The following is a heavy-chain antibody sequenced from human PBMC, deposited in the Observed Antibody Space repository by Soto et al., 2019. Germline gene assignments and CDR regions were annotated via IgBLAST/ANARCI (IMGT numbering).Heavy chain of an antibody. CDR3: AREGEKWLGGNDY. CDR1: GFTFSSYG. Sequence: QVQLVESGGGVVQPGRSLRLSCAASGFTFSSYGMHWVRQAPGKGLEWVAVIWYDGSNKYYADSVKGRFTISRDNSKNMLYLQMNSRRVEDTAVYFCAREGEKWLGGNDYWGQGTLVTVSS. D-gene: IGHD6-19*01. J-gene: IGHJ4*02. CDR2: IWYDGSNK. V-gene: IGHV3-33*01.